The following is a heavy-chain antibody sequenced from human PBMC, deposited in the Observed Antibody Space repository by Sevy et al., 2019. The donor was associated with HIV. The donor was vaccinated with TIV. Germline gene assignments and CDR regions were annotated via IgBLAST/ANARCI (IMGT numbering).Heavy chain of an antibody. D-gene: IGHD1-26*01. CDR2: IFFNGHI. CDR1: GGSITSLY. Sequence: SGTLSLTCTVSGGSITSLYWNWIRQPPGKGLEWIANIFFNGHINYNPSLKSRVTLSLDTSKNQFSLRLSSVTAADTAMYYCAGENAWGRGYSWGQGTLVTVSS. V-gene: IGHV4-59*08. J-gene: IGHJ4*02. CDR3: AGENAWGRGYS.